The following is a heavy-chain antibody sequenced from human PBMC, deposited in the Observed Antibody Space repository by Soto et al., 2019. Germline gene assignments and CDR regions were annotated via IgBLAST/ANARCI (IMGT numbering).Heavy chain of an antibody. D-gene: IGHD6-19*01. CDR2: ISSDGNKK. V-gene: IGHV3-30*18. CDR1: RFTFSSHG. CDR3: AKEGEHSSGWANFDY. J-gene: IGHJ4*02. Sequence: PGGSLRFSCAASRFTFSSHGMHWVRQAPGKGLEWVAVISSDGNKKYYADSVKGRFTISRDDSKNTMYLQMNSLRTEDTAVYYCAKEGEHSSGWANFDYWGQGALVTVSS.